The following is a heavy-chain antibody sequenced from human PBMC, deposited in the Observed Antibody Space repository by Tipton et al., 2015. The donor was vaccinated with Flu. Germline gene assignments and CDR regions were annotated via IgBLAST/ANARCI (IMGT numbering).Heavy chain of an antibody. Sequence: SLRLSCAASGFTVSSNYMSWVRQAPGKGLEWVSVIYSGGSTYYADSVKGRFTISRDNSKNTLYLQMNSLRAEDTAVYYCASLHDCGDYEPLAFDIWGQGTMVTVSS. J-gene: IGHJ3*02. V-gene: IGHV3-66*02. CDR1: GFTVSSNY. CDR2: IYSGGST. D-gene: IGHD4-17*01. CDR3: ASLHDCGDYEPLAFDI.